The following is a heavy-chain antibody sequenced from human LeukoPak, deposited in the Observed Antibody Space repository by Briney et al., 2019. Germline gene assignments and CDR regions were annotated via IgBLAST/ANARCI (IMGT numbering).Heavy chain of an antibody. Sequence: SETLSLPCTVSGGSISSYYWSWIRQPAEKGLEWIGRIYTSGSTNYNPSLKSRVTMSVDTSKNQFSLKLSSVTAADTAVYYCATTMKSYGSRNDAFDIWGQGTMVTVSS. J-gene: IGHJ3*02. D-gene: IGHD5-18*01. CDR1: GGSISSYY. V-gene: IGHV4-4*07. CDR2: IYTSGST. CDR3: ATTMKSYGSRNDAFDI.